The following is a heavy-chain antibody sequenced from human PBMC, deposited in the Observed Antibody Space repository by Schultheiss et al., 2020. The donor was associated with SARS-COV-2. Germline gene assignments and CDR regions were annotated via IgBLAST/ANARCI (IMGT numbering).Heavy chain of an antibody. V-gene: IGHV4-4*07. Sequence: SETLSLTCTVSGGSISSYYWSWIRQPAGKGLEWIGRIYTSGSTNYNPSLKSRVTMSVDTSKNQFSLKLSSVTAADTAVYYCARLNRYSGYVSHFDRWGQGTLVTVSS. CDR1: GGSISSYY. J-gene: IGHJ4*02. CDR2: IYTSGST. CDR3: ARLNRYSGYVSHFDR. D-gene: IGHD5-12*01.